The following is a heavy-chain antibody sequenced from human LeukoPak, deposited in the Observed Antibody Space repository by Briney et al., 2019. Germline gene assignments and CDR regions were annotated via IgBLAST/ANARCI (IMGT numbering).Heavy chain of an antibody. J-gene: IGHJ6*03. V-gene: IGHV3-74*01. CDR2: INSDGSST. CDR1: GFTFSSYA. CDR3: AREISVYYYMDV. Sequence: GGSLRLSCAASGFTFSSYAMSWVRQAPGKGLVWVSRINSDGSSTSYADSVKGRFTISRDNAKNTLYLQMNSLRAEDTAVYYCAREISVYYYMDVWGKGTTVTISS.